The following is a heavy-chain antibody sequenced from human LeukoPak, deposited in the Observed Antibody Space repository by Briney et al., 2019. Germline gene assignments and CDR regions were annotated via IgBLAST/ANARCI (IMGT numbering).Heavy chain of an antibody. J-gene: IGHJ6*04. D-gene: IGHD3-10*01. Sequence: ASVKVSCKASRYTFTSYAMHWVRQAPGQRLDWMGWINAGNGNTKYSQKFQGRVTITRDTSASTAYMELSSLRSEDTAVYYCARDYYYGSGGYGMDVWGKGTTVTVSS. CDR1: RYTFTSYA. V-gene: IGHV1-3*01. CDR3: ARDYYYGSGGYGMDV. CDR2: INAGNGNT.